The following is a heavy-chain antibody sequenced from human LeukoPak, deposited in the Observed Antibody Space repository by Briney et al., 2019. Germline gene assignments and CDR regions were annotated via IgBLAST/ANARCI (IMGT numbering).Heavy chain of an antibody. Sequence: GGSLRLSCAASGFSLSNYGMHCVPQAPGKGLECVAALLYDGNTKHYADSVKGRFTISRDISKNTFYLQMNSLTAEDTAVYYCARDHRPEIQYYYMDVWGKGTTVAVSS. CDR1: GFSLSNYG. J-gene: IGHJ6*03. CDR3: ARDHRPEIQYYYMDV. V-gene: IGHV3-33*01. D-gene: IGHD1-14*01. CDR2: LLYDGNTK.